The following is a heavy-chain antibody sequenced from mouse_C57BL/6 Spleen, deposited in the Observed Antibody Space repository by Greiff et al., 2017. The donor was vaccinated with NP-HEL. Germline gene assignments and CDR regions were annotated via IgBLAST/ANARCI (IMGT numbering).Heavy chain of an antibody. V-gene: IGHV1-52*01. J-gene: IGHJ4*01. CDR3: AREVITTVVAHYYAMDY. CDR1: GYTFTSYW. Sequence: QVQLKQPGAELVRPGSSVKLSCKASGYTFTSYWMHWVKQRPIQGLEWIGNIDPSDSETHYNQKFKDKATLTVDKSSSTAYMQLSSLTSEDSAVYYCAREVITTVVAHYYAMDYWGQGTSVTVSS. CDR2: IDPSDSET. D-gene: IGHD1-1*01.